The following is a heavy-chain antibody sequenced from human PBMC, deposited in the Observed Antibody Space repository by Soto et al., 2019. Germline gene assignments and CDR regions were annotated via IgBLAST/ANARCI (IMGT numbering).Heavy chain of an antibody. CDR2: IYYSGST. CDR3: ARRYGYYFDY. D-gene: IGHD4-17*01. V-gene: IGHV4-59*08. J-gene: IGHJ4*02. CDR1: GGSISSYY. Sequence: PSETLYRTCSVSGGSISSYYWRWIRQPPGKGLEWIGYIYYSGSTNYNPSLKSRVTISVDTSKNQLSLKLSSVTAADTAVYYCARRYGYYFDYWGQGTLVTVS.